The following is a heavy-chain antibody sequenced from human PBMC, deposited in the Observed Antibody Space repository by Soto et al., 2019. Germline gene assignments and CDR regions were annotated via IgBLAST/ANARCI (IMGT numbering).Heavy chain of an antibody. CDR3: ARVGKLELQGGAFDI. D-gene: IGHD1-7*01. CDR1: GGSISSYY. V-gene: IGHV4-4*07. J-gene: IGHJ3*02. Sequence: SETLSLTCTVSGGSISSYYWSWIRQPAGKGLEWIGRIYTSGSTNYNPSLKSRVTMSVDTSKNQFSLKLSSVTAADTAVYYCARVGKLELQGGAFDIWGQGTMVTVAS. CDR2: IYTSGST.